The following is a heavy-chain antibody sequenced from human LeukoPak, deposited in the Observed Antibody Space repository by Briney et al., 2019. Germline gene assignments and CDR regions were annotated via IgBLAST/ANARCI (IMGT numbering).Heavy chain of an antibody. V-gene: IGHV1-69*05. CDR2: IIPIFGTA. J-gene: IGHJ4*02. CDR1: GGTFSSYA. CDR3: ARSSSSWYRPKPFDY. D-gene: IGHD6-13*01. Sequence: GSSVKVSCKASGGTFSSYAISWVRQAPGQGLEWMGGIIPIFGTANYAQKLQGRVTMTTDTSTSTAYMELRSLRSDDTAVYYCARSSSSWYRPKPFDYWGQGTLVTVSS.